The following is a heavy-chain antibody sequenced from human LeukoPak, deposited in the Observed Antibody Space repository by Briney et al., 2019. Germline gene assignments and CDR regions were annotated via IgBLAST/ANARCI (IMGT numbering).Heavy chain of an antibody. J-gene: IGHJ5*02. V-gene: IGHV4-59*11. Sequence: PSGTLSLTCTVSGGSLSSHYWSWIRQPPGKGLEWIGYIYHTGSPKYNPSLRSRVTISVDTSKNQISLKLSSVTAADTAVYYCAKELYYQGSGVLFDPWGQGTQVTVSS. D-gene: IGHD3-10*01. CDR2: IYHTGSP. CDR1: GGSLSSHY. CDR3: AKELYYQGSGVLFDP.